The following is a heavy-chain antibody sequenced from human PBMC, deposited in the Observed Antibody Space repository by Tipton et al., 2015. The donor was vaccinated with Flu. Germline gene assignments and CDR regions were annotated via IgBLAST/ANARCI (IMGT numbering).Heavy chain of an antibody. CDR2: IYSTGTT. J-gene: IGHJ2*01. Sequence: TLSLTCTVSGGSVRSGSYYWSWVRQPAGKGLEWIGRIYSTGTTKYNPSLKSRVTVSLDTSKNQFSLKLSSVTAADTAVYYCARDHEWRNWYFDRWGRGTLVTVSS. CDR3: ARDHEWRNWYFDR. D-gene: IGHD3-3*01. V-gene: IGHV4-61*02. CDR1: GGSVRSGSYY.